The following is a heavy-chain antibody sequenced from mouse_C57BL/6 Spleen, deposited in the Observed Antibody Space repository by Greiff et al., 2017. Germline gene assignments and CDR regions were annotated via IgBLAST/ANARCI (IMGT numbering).Heavy chain of an antibody. CDR3: TRDHYYAWFAY. D-gene: IGHD1-2*01. V-gene: IGHV3-6*01. Sequence: EVKLLESGPGLVKPSPSLSLTCSVTGYSITSGYYWNWNRQSPGNKLEWMGYIRYGGSNNYNPSFKNRISITRDTSKNQLFLKLNSVTAEDTATYCGTRDHYYAWFAYWGQGTLVTVSA. J-gene: IGHJ3*01. CDR2: IRYGGSN. CDR1: GYSITSGYY.